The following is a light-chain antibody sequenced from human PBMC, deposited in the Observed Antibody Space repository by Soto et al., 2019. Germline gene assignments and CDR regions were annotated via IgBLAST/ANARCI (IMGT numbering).Light chain of an antibody. CDR2: GAS. CDR3: QHYNNWPPLT. J-gene: IGKJ4*01. Sequence: IVMTHSPATLSLSPGERATLSSSASQSISGNLAWYQQKPGQAPRLLIYGASTRAPDIPARFSGSGSGTEFTLTISSLQSADFAVYYCQHYNNWPPLTFGGGTKVDIK. CDR1: QSISGN. V-gene: IGKV3-15*01.